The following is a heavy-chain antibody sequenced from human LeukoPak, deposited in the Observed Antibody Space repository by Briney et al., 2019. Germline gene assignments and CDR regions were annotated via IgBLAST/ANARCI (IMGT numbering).Heavy chain of an antibody. D-gene: IGHD6-13*01. Sequence: ASVKVSCKTSGYTFINYDINWVRQASGQGLEWMGWLNPNSGNTGYAQKLRGRVTITSSPSTSTVFMELGSLTSEDTAVYYCARGGTSAAARRFGPWGQGTLVTVSS. V-gene: IGHV1-8*01. J-gene: IGHJ5*02. CDR3: ARGGTSAAARRFGP. CDR2: LNPNSGNT. CDR1: GYTFINYD.